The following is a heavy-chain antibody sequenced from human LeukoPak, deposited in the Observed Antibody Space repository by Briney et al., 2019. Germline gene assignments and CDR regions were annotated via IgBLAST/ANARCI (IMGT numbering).Heavy chain of an antibody. CDR3: AKDRNIVGATLFDY. J-gene: IGHJ4*02. D-gene: IGHD1-26*01. V-gene: IGHV3-9*01. CDR1: GFTFDDYA. CDR2: ISWNSGSI. Sequence: QPGRSLRLSCAASGFTFDDYAMHWVRQAPGKGLEWVSGISWNSGSIGYADSVKGRFTISRDNAKNSLYLQMNSLRAEDTALYYCAKDRNIVGATLFDYWGQGTLVTVSS.